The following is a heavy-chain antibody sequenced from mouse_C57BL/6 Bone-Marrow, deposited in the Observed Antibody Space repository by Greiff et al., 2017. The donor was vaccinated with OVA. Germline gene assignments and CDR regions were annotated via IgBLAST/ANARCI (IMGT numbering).Heavy chain of an antibody. Sequence: VKLQQSGAELARPGASVKLSCKASGYTFTSYGISWVKQRTGQGLEWIGEIYPRSGNTYYNEKFKGKATLTADKSSSTAYMELRSLTSEDSAVYFCARKEFITTVVADYWGQGTTLTVSS. CDR2: IYPRSGNT. CDR3: ARKEFITTVVADY. D-gene: IGHD1-1*01. V-gene: IGHV1-81*01. CDR1: GYTFTSYG. J-gene: IGHJ2*01.